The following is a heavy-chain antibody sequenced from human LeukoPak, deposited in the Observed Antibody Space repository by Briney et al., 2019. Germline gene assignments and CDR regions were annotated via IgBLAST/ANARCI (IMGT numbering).Heavy chain of an antibody. CDR3: ARDYLFYCSSTSCYNSNWFDP. V-gene: IGHV4-34*01. CDR2: IYYSGST. J-gene: IGHJ5*02. Sequence: SETLSLTCAVYGGSFSGCYWGWIRQPPGKGLEWIGSIYYSGSTYYNPSLKSRVTISVDTSKNQFSLKLSSVTAADTAVYYCARDYLFYCSSTSCYNSNWFDPWGQGTLVTVSS. D-gene: IGHD2-2*02. CDR1: GGSFSGCY.